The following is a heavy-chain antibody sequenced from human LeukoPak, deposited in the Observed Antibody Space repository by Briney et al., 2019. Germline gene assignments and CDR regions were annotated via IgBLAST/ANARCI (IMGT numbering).Heavy chain of an antibody. CDR1: GYTFTSYG. V-gene: IGHV1-18*01. D-gene: IGHD3-22*01. CDR3: ARARRKYYYDSSGYYPPDFDY. CDR2: ISAYNGNT. Sequence: ASVKVSCKASGYTFTSYGISWVRQAPGQGLEWMGWISAYNGNTNYAQKLQGRVTMTTDTSTSTAYMELRSLRSDDTAVYYCARARRKYYYDSSGYYPPDFDYWGQGTLVTVSS. J-gene: IGHJ4*02.